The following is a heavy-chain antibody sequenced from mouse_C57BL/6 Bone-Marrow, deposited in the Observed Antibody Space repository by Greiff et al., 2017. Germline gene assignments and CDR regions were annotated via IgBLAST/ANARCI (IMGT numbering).Heavy chain of an antibody. J-gene: IGHJ3*01. CDR1: GYTFTSYG. D-gene: IGHD1-1*01. V-gene: IGHV1-81*01. Sequence: VQLQHSGAELARPGASVKLSCKASGYTFTSYGISWVKQRTGQGLEWIGEIYPRSGNTYYNEKFKGKATLTADKSSSTAYMELRSLTSEDSAVYFCARGYYGSSYRFAYWGQGTLVTVSA. CDR3: ARGYYGSSYRFAY. CDR2: IYPRSGNT.